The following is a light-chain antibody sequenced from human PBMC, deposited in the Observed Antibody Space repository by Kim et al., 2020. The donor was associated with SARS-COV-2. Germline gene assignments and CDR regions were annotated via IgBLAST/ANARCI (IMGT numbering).Light chain of an antibody. V-gene: IGKV1-5*01. CDR2: EAS. J-gene: IGKJ1*01. Sequence: GDRVTIPCRASQSISISLAWYQQKPGKAPNLLIYEASSLQSGVPSRFSGSGSGTEFTLTISSLQPDDFATYYCQHYDVYSGTFGQGTKVDIK. CDR1: QSISIS. CDR3: QHYDVYSGT.